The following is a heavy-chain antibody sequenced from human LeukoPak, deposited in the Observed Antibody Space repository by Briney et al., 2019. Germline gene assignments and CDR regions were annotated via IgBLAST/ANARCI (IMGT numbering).Heavy chain of an antibody. CDR2: ISGSDGST. J-gene: IGHJ4*02. V-gene: IGHV3-23*01. CDR1: GFIFSNYA. CDR3: AKLRSGDPVAATNY. Sequence: PGRSLRLPCAASGFIFSNYAMSWVRQAPGKGLEWVSTISGSDGSTYYADSVKGRFTISRDNSKNTLYLQMNSLRVDDTAVYYCAKLRSGDPVAATNYWGQGTLVTVSS. D-gene: IGHD2-15*01.